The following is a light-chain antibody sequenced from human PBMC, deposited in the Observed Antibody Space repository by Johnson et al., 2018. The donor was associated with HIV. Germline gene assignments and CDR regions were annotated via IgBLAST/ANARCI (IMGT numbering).Light chain of an antibody. Sequence: QSVLTQPPSVSAAPGQKVTISCSGSSSNIGNNYVSWYQQLPGTAPTLLIYDNNKRPSGIPDRFSGSKSGTSATLGITGLQTGAEADYYCGTWDSSLSAYVFGTGSNVTVL. CDR1: SSNIGNNY. V-gene: IGLV1-51*01. J-gene: IGLJ1*01. CDR3: GTWDSSLSAYV. CDR2: DNN.